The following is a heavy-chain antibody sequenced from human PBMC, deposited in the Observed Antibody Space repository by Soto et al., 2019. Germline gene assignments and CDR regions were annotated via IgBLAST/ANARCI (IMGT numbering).Heavy chain of an antibody. V-gene: IGHV1-69*01. CDR3: ARAGAYGSGSYYSPLYGMDV. CDR1: GGTFSSYA. CDR2: IIPIFGTA. Sequence: QVQLVQSGAEVKKPGSSVKVSCKASGGTFSSYAISWVRQAPGQGLEWMGGIIPIFGTANYAQKFQGRVTITAEESTSTAYMELSSLRSEDTAVYYCARAGAYGSGSYYSPLYGMDVWGQGTTVTVSS. D-gene: IGHD3-10*01. J-gene: IGHJ6*02.